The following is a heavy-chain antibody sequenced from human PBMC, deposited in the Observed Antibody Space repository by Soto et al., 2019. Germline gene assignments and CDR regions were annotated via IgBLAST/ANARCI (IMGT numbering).Heavy chain of an antibody. CDR3: AREDYDFWSGPWYNWFDP. CDR1: GYTFTSYV. D-gene: IGHD3-3*01. V-gene: IGHV1-18*01. J-gene: IGHJ5*02. Sequence: ASVQVSCKASGYTFTSYVISWVRQAPGQGLEWMGWISAYNGNTNYAQKLQGRVTMTTDTSTSTAYMELRSLRSDDTAVYYCAREDYDFWSGPWYNWFDPWGQGTVVTVS. CDR2: ISAYNGNT.